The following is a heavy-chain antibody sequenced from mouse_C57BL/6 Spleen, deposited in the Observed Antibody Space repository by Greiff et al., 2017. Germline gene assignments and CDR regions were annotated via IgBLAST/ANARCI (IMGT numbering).Heavy chain of an antibody. D-gene: IGHD1-1*01. CDR3: AREELLRSYYFDY. V-gene: IGHV1-81*01. CDR1: GYTFTSYG. CDR2: IDPRSGNT. J-gene: IGHJ2*01. Sequence: VQLQQSGAELARPGASVKLSCKASGYTFTSYGISWVKQRTGQGLEWIGEIDPRSGNTYYNEKFKGKATLTADKSSSTAYMELRSLTSEDSAVYFCAREELLRSYYFDYWGQGTTLTVSS.